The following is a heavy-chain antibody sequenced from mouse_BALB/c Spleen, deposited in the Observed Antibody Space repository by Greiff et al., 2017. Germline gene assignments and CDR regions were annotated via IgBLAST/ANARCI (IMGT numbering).Heavy chain of an antibody. D-gene: IGHD2-1*01. Sequence: EVQLQQSGAELVKPGASVKLSCTASGFNIKDTYMHWVKQRPEQGLEWIGRIDPANGNTKYDPKFQGKATITADTSSNTAYLQLSSLTSEDTAVYYCARYGNSLYYAMDYWGQGTSVTVSS. CDR2: IDPANGNT. J-gene: IGHJ4*01. CDR3: ARYGNSLYYAMDY. V-gene: IGHV14-3*02. CDR1: GFNIKDTY.